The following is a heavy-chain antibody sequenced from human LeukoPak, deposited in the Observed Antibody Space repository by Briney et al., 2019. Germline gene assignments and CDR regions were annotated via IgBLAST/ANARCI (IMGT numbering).Heavy chain of an antibody. D-gene: IGHD3-22*01. J-gene: IGHJ6*03. V-gene: IGHV4-59*12. Sequence: SETLSLTCTVSGGSISSYYWSWIRQPPGKGLEWIGYIYYSGSTNYNPSLKSRVTMSVDTSKNQFSLKLSSVTAADTAVYYCARDQGYYDSSGYSDYYYMDVWGKGTTVTFSS. CDR2: IYYSGST. CDR3: ARDQGYYDSSGYSDYYYMDV. CDR1: GGSISSYY.